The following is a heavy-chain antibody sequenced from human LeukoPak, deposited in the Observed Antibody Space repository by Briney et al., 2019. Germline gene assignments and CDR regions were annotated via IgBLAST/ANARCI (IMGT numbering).Heavy chain of an antibody. V-gene: IGHV3-74*01. CDR2: INDDGSDT. D-gene: IGHD2-15*01. CDR1: GFTFKLYW. Sequence: GGSLRLSCAVSGFTFKLYWMHWVRQAPGKGPVWVSRINDDGSDTTYADSVKGRFTISRDDAKNMLFLQMNSLRAEGTAVYYCVRGGPSTWSWGQGTLVTVSS. J-gene: IGHJ5*02. CDR3: VRGGPSTWS.